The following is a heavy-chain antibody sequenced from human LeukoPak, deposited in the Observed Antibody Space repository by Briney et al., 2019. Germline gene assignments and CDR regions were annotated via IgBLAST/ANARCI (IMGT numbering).Heavy chain of an antibody. D-gene: IGHD3-10*01. J-gene: IGHJ6*03. V-gene: IGHV1-2*06. CDR1: GYTFTGYC. CDR3: ARDLLLWFGEFRMDV. CDR2: INPNSGGT. Sequence: GASVKVSCKASGYTFTGYCMHWVRQAPGQGLEWMGRINPNSGGTNYAQKFQGRVTMTRDTSISTAYMELSRLRSDDTAVYYCARDLLLWFGEFRMDVWGKGTTVTVSS.